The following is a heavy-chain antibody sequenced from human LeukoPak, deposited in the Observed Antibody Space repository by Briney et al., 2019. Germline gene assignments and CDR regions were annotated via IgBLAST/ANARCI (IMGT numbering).Heavy chain of an antibody. D-gene: IGHD6-25*01. CDR3: ARERGLFVDY. CDR1: GGSISSGGYY. CDR2: IYYSGST. J-gene: IGHJ4*02. V-gene: IGHV4-31*03. Sequence: PSETLSLTCTVSGGSISSGGYYWSWIRQHPGKGLEWIGYIYYSGSTYYNPSLKSRVTISVDTSKNQFPLKLSSVTAADTAVYYCARERGLFVDYWGQGTLVTVSS.